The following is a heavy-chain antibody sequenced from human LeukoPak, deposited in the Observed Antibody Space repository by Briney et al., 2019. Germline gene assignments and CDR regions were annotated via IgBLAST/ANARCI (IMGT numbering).Heavy chain of an antibody. D-gene: IGHD2-15*01. CDR1: GGSISSYY. Sequence: SETLSLTCTVSGGSISSYYWSWIRQPPGKGLELIGYIYYSGSTNYNPSLKSRVTISVDTSRNQFSLKLSSVTAADTAVYYCARVSSGVYFDYWGQGTLVTVSS. V-gene: IGHV4-59*13. CDR3: ARVSSGVYFDY. CDR2: IYYSGST. J-gene: IGHJ4*02.